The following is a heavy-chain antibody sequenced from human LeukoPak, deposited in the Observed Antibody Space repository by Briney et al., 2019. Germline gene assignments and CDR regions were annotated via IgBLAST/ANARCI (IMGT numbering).Heavy chain of an antibody. CDR2: INAANGNT. CDR3: ARGGETGYYGYFDY. Sequence: ASVKVSCKASGYTFTSYGMHWVRQAPGQSLECMGWINAANGNTKYSQKFRGRVTITRDTSASTAYMELSSLRSEDTAVYYCARGGETGYYGYFDYWGQGTLVTVSS. CDR1: GYTFTSYG. J-gene: IGHJ4*02. D-gene: IGHD3-9*01. V-gene: IGHV1-3*01.